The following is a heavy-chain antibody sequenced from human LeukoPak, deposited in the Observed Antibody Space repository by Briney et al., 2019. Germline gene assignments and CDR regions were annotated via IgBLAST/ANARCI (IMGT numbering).Heavy chain of an antibody. D-gene: IGHD3-10*01. V-gene: IGHV4-30-4*01. J-gene: IGHJ5*02. Sequence: SQTLSLTCTVSGGSISSGDYYWSWIRQPPGKGPEWIGYIYYSGSTYYNPSLKSRVTISVDTSKNQFSLKLSSVTAADTAVYYCAREVTMVRGPQGWFDPWGQGTLVTVSS. CDR2: IYYSGST. CDR1: GGSISSGDYY. CDR3: AREVTMVRGPQGWFDP.